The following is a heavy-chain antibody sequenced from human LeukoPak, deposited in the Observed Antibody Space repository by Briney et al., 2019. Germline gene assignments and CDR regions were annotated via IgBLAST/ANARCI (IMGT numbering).Heavy chain of an antibody. D-gene: IGHD3-22*01. V-gene: IGHV1-18*01. CDR3: ARGPPLYYYDSSGYSAPHDY. J-gene: IGHJ4*02. CDR1: GYTFTSYG. CDR2: ISGYNGNT. Sequence: ASVKVSCKASGYTFTSYGISWVRQAPGQGLEWMGWISGYNGNTNYAQKLQGRVTMTTDTSTSTVYMELSSLRSEDTAVYYCARGPPLYYYDSSGYSAPHDYWGQGTLVTVSS.